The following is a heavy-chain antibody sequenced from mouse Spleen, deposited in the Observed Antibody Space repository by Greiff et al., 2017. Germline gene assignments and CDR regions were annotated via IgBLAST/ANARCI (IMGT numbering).Heavy chain of an antibody. CDR1: GYTFTSYW. Sequence: VKLQQPGAELVKPGASVKMSCKASGYTFTSYWITWVKQRPGQGLEWIGVISTYYGDASYNQKFKGKATMTVDKSSSTAYMELARLTSEDSAIYYCARWRYFDYWGQGTTLTVSS. CDR2: ISTYYGDA. J-gene: IGHJ2*01. V-gene: IGHV1-55*01. CDR3: ARWRYFDY.